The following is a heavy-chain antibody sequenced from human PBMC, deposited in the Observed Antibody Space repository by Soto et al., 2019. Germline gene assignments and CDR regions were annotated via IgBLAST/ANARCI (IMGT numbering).Heavy chain of an antibody. CDR3: ARQRRGGYWFDP. J-gene: IGHJ5*02. CDR2: IYYSETT. CDR1: GVSVTNGDYY. Sequence: SETLSLTCSVSGVSVTNGDYYWIWMRQSPGKGLEWIGNIYYSETTRYNPSLNSRLSISIDTSRNQFSLQLTSVTAADTAIYYCARQRRGGYWFDPWGQGTLVTVSS. V-gene: IGHV4-30-4*01.